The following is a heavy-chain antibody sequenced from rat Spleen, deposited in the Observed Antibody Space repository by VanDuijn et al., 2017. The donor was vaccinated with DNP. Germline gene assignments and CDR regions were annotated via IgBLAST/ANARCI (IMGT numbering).Heavy chain of an antibody. D-gene: IGHD4-3*01. V-gene: IGHV2-41*01. CDR1: GFSLTNHH. Sequence: QVQLRESGPGLVQPSQTLSLACTVSGFSLTNHHVHWVRQPSGKGLEWMGVVWIGGTTRYNSALKSRLSFSKATSKSQVFLKLNSLQTEDTATYYCARDLIIRDTTSAMDAWGPGTSVTVSS. CDR3: ARDLIIRDTTSAMDA. CDR2: VWIGGTT. J-gene: IGHJ4*01.